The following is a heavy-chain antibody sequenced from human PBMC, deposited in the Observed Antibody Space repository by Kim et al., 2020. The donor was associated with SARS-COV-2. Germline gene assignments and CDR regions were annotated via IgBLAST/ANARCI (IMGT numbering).Heavy chain of an antibody. J-gene: IGHJ4*02. V-gene: IGHV3-23*01. CDR3: AKVITMIIPVNDY. Sequence: YADSVKARFTISRDNSKNPLYLQMNSLRAEDTAVYYCAKVITMIIPVNDYWGQGTLVTVSS. D-gene: IGHD3-22*01.